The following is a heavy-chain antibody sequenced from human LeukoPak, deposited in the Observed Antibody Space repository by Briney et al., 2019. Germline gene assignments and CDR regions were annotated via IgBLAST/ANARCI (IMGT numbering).Heavy chain of an antibody. CDR1: GGSISSSSYY. CDR3: ATPYYDFWSGYLGYFDY. D-gene: IGHD3-3*01. V-gene: IGHV4-39*01. Sequence: SETLSLTCTVSGGSISSSSYYWGWIRQPPGKGLEWIGSIYYSGSTYYNPSLKSRVTISVDTSKNQFSLKLSSVTAADTAVYYCATPYYDFWSGYLGYFDYWGQGTLVTVSS. J-gene: IGHJ4*02. CDR2: IYYSGST.